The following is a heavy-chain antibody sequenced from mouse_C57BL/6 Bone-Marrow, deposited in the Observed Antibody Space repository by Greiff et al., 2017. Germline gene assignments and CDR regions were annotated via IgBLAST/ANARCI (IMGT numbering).Heavy chain of an antibody. CDR2: IYPSDSDT. Sequence: QVQLQQPGAELVRPGSSVKLSCKASGYTFTSYWMDWVKQRPGQGLEWIGNIYPSDSDTHYNQKFKDKATLTVDKSSSTPYLQLSSLTSADSAVYDCARGGRRYSDVWGTGTTVTVSS. J-gene: IGHJ1*03. CDR1: GYTFTSYW. CDR3: ARGGRRYSDV. D-gene: IGHD1-1*01. V-gene: IGHV1-61*01.